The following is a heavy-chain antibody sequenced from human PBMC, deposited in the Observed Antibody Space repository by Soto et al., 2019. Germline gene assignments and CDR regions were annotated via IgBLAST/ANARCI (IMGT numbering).Heavy chain of an antibody. CDR1: GFTVSSNY. J-gene: IGHJ5*02. CDR3: ARGYWLDP. V-gene: IGHV3-53*04. CDR2: IYAGGNT. Sequence: EVQVVESGGDLVQPGGSLRLSCEASGFTVSSNYMTWVRQAPGKGPEWVSVIYAGGNTYYAELVKGRFTLSRDNSENTVYLQMNSLRPDDTAIYYCARGYWLDPWGQGTLVTVSS.